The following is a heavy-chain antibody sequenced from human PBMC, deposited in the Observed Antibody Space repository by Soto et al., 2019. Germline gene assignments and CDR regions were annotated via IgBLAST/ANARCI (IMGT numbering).Heavy chain of an antibody. V-gene: IGHV3-33*01. J-gene: IGHJ6*02. CDR2: IWYDRSNK. CDR1: GFTFSSYG. D-gene: IGHD3-3*01. CDR3: ARDYVRFLEWFPMDV. Sequence: GGSLRLSCAASGFTFSSYGMHWVRQAPGKGLEWVAVIWYDRSNKYYADSVKGRFTISRDNSKNTLYLQMNSLRAEDTAVYYCARDYVRFLEWFPMDVWGQGTTVTVSS.